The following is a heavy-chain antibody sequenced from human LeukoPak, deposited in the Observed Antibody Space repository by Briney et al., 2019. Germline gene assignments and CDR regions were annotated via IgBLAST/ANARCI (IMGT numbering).Heavy chain of an antibody. CDR2: INSDGSST. V-gene: IGHV3-74*01. Sequence: PGGSLRLSCAASGFTFSTYWMHWVRQAPGKGLVWVSRINSDGSSTSYADSVKGRFTISRDNAKNTLYLQMNSLRAEDTAVYYCARVRRGYCSSTSCRGAYYYMDVWGKGTTVTISS. CDR3: ARVRRGYCSSTSCRGAYYYMDV. CDR1: GFTFSTYW. J-gene: IGHJ6*03. D-gene: IGHD2-2*01.